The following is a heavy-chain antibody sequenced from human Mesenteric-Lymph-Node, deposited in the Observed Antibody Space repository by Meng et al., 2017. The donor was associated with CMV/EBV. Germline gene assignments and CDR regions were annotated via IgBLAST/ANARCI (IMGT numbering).Heavy chain of an antibody. V-gene: IGHV3-30*02. CDR1: GFTFSSYA. Sequence: GESLKISCAASGFTFSSYAMSWVRQAPGKGLEWVTFIDYDGANKYYADSVKGRFTISRDNSKNTFSLQMNSLRAEDTAVYYCAKDPPYGGNFGYWGQGTLVTVSS. CDR3: AKDPPYGGNFGY. CDR2: IDYDGANK. D-gene: IGHD4-23*01. J-gene: IGHJ4*02.